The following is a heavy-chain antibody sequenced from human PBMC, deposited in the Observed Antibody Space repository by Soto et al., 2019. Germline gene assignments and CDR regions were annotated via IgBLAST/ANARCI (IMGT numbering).Heavy chain of an antibody. CDR3: ARGRLRVTYYDILTGYPAGFDP. Sequence: PSETLSLTCAVYGGSFSGYYWSWIRQPPGKGLEWIGEINHSGSTNYNPSLKSRVTISVDTSKNQFSLKLSSVTAADTAVYYCARGRLRVTYYDILTGYPAGFDPWGQGTLVTVSS. J-gene: IGHJ5*02. CDR1: GGSFSGYY. V-gene: IGHV4-34*01. CDR2: INHSGST. D-gene: IGHD3-9*01.